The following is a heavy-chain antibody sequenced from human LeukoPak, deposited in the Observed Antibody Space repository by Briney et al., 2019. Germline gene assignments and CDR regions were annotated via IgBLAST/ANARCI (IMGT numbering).Heavy chain of an antibody. Sequence: PGGSLRLSCAASGFAFSSYAMSWVRQAPGKGLEWVSSISGGGGSTYYADSVKGRFTISRDNSKNTLYVQIDSLRAEDTAVYYCAKTGEHKVGKYDFWSGYYTAMGYYYYYMDVWGKGTTVTVSS. CDR1: GFAFSSYA. J-gene: IGHJ6*03. CDR2: ISGGGGST. V-gene: IGHV3-23*01. CDR3: AKTGEHKVGKYDFWSGYYTAMGYYYYYMDV. D-gene: IGHD3-3*01.